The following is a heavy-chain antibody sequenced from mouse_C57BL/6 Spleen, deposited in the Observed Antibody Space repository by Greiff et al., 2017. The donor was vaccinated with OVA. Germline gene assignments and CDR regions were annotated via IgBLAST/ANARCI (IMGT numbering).Heavy chain of an antibody. D-gene: IGHD1-1*01. V-gene: IGHV5-17*01. CDR1: GFTFSDYG. CDR3: ARITTVVAPMDY. J-gene: IGHJ4*01. Sequence: EVMLVESGGGLVKPGGSLKLSCAASGFTFSDYGMHWVRQAPEKGLEWVAYISSGSSTIYYADTVKGRFTISRDNAKNTLFLQMTSLRSEDTAMYYCARITTVVAPMDYWGQGTSVTVSS. CDR2: ISSGSSTI.